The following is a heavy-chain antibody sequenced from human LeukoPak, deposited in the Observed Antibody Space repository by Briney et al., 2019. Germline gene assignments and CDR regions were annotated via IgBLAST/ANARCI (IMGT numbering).Heavy chain of an antibody. Sequence: SETLSLTCAVSGYSISSGYYWGWIRQPPGKGLEWIGSIYHSGSTYYNPSLNSRVTISVDISKNQFSLKLTSVTAADTAVYYCGRDRPSGYYDYWGQGILVTVSS. D-gene: IGHD3-22*01. J-gene: IGHJ4*02. CDR3: GRDRPSGYYDY. V-gene: IGHV4-38-2*02. CDR2: IYHSGST. CDR1: GYSISSGYY.